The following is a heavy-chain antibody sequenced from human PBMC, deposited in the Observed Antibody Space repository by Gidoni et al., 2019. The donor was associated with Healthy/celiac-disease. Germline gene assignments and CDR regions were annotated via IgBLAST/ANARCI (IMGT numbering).Heavy chain of an antibody. J-gene: IGHJ4*02. CDR2: FDPEDGET. D-gene: IGHD6-13*01. CDR1: GYTLTELS. V-gene: IGHV1-24*01. CDR3: ATRSIHLPVWQQLDPAFDY. Sequence: QVQLVQSGAEVKKPGASVKVSCKVSGYTLTELSMHWVRQAPGKGLEWMGGFDPEDGETIYAQKFQGRVTMTEDTSTDTAYMELSSLRSEDTAVYYCATRSIHLPVWQQLDPAFDYWGQGTLVTVSS.